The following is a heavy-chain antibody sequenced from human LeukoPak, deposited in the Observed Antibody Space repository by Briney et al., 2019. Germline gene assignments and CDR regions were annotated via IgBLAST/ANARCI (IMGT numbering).Heavy chain of an antibody. Sequence: GGSLRLSCAASGFTFSDYYMSWIRQAPGKGLEWVSYISSSGSTIYYADSVKGRFTISRDNSKNTLYLQMNSLRAEDTAVYYCAKVAGVHFYYYYMDVWGKGTTVTISS. CDR2: ISSSGSTI. J-gene: IGHJ6*03. CDR3: AKVAGVHFYYYYMDV. V-gene: IGHV3-11*04. D-gene: IGHD1-1*01. CDR1: GFTFSDYY.